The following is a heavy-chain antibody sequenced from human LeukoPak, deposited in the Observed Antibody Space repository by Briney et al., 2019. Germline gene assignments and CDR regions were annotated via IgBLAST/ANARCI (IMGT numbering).Heavy chain of an antibody. CDR2: ISGSGGST. J-gene: IGHJ4*02. V-gene: IGHV3-23*01. CDR3: AKGPRIAVAGTRAFFDY. Sequence: GGSLRLSCAASGFTFSHFWMSWVRQAPGKGLEWVSAISGSGGSTYYADSVKGRFTISRDNSKNTLYLQMNSLRAEDTAVYYCAKGPRIAVAGTRAFFDYWGQGTLVTVSS. CDR1: GFTFSHFW. D-gene: IGHD6-19*01.